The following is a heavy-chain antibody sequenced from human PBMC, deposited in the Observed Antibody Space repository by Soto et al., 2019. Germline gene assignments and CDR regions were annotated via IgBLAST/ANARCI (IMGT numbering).Heavy chain of an antibody. CDR3: ARIGPYSGSYPDAFDI. Sequence: GASVKVSCKASGGTFSSYAISWVRQAPGQGLEWMGGIIPIFGTANYAQKFQGRVTITADESTSTAYMELSSLRSEDTAVYYCARIGPYSGSYPDAFDIWCQGTMVTVSS. CDR2: IIPIFGTA. D-gene: IGHD1-26*01. CDR1: GGTFSSYA. J-gene: IGHJ3*02. V-gene: IGHV1-69*13.